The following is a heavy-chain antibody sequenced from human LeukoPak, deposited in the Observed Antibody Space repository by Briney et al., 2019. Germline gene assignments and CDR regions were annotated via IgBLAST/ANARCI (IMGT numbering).Heavy chain of an antibody. CDR1: GFTVSSNY. V-gene: IGHV3-53*01. Sequence: GGSLRLSCAASGFTVSSNYMSWVRQAPGKGLEWVSVIYSGGSTYYADSVKGRFTISRDNSKNTLYLQMNSLRAEDTAVYYCAKGLIPGRLRFGVDVWGQGTTVTVSS. D-gene: IGHD6-25*01. J-gene: IGHJ6*02. CDR2: IYSGGST. CDR3: AKGLIPGRLRFGVDV.